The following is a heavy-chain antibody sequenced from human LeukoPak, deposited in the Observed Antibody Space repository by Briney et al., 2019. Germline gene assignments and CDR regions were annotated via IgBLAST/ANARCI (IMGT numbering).Heavy chain of an antibody. Sequence: SETLSLTCTVSGGSISSYYWSWIRQPPGKGLEWIGYIYYSGSTNYNPSLKSRVTISVDTSKNQFSLKLSSVTAADTAVYYCARLHVYYYGSGSPLFDPWGKGTLVTVSS. D-gene: IGHD3-10*01. V-gene: IGHV4-59*12. CDR3: ARLHVYYYGSGSPLFDP. CDR1: GGSISSYY. CDR2: IYYSGST. J-gene: IGHJ5*02.